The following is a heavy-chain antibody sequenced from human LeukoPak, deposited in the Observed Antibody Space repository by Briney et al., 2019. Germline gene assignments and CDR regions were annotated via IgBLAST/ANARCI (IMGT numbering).Heavy chain of an antibody. V-gene: IGHV4-39*01. CDR2: IYYTGHS. CDR3: ASALPAAMLARYLDL. D-gene: IGHD2-2*01. Sequence: PSETLSLTCTVSGGSISSNSYYWAWIRQPPGKGPEWIGAIYYTGHSYYNPSLKSRVTTSVDTSKNQFSLKLSSVTAADTAVYYCASALPAAMLARYLDLWGRGTLVTVSS. CDR1: GGSISSNSYY. J-gene: IGHJ2*01.